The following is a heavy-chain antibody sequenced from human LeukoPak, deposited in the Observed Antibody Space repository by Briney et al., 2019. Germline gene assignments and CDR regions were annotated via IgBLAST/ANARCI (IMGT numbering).Heavy chain of an antibody. Sequence: GASVKVSCKASGYTFTGYYMHWVRQAPGQGLEWMGWINPNSGGTNYAQKFQGRVTMTRDTSISTAYMELSRLISDDTAVYYCARAAGVVAATPLDYWGQGTLVTVSS. V-gene: IGHV1-2*02. CDR3: ARAAGVVAATPLDY. J-gene: IGHJ4*02. D-gene: IGHD2-15*01. CDR2: INPNSGGT. CDR1: GYTFTGYY.